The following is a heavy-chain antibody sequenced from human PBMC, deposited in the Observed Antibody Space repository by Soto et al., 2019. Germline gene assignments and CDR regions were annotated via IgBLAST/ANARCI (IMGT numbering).Heavy chain of an antibody. CDR2: ISYDGSNK. CDR1: GFTFSSYG. D-gene: IGHD6-19*01. Sequence: QVQLVESGGGVVQPGRSLRLSCAASGFTFSSYGMHWVRQAPGKGLEWVAVISYDGSNKYYADSVKGRFTISRDNSKNTLYLEMNSLRAEDTAVYYCAKDTSYRDSSGPGDYYYGMDVWGQGTTVTVSS. V-gene: IGHV3-30*18. J-gene: IGHJ6*02. CDR3: AKDTSYRDSSGPGDYYYGMDV.